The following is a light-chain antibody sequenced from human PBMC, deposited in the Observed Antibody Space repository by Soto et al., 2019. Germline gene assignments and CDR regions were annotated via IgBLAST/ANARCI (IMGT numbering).Light chain of an antibody. Sequence: QSVLRQPPSVSGAPGQRVTISCTGSSSNIGAGYDVHWYRQLPGTAPKLLIYGNSNRPSGVPDRFSGSKSGTSASLAITGLQAKDEAHYYCQSYDSSLSGVVFGGGTKLTFL. CDR3: QSYDSSLSGVV. CDR1: SSNIGAGYD. V-gene: IGLV1-40*01. CDR2: GNS. J-gene: IGLJ2*01.